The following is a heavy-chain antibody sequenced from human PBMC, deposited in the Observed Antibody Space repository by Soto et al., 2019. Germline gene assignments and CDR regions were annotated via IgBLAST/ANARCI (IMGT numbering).Heavy chain of an antibody. CDR3: AHLACYGSGSYTY. J-gene: IGHJ4*02. Sequence: QITLKESGPPLVKPTQTLMLTCTFSGFSLSTSGVGVGCMRQPPGKALEWLASVYWDDDKRYSPSLESRLTITNGTSTNQVVLTLSDMDPVDTATYYCAHLACYGSGSYTYWGQGNLVTVSS. D-gene: IGHD3-10*01. CDR2: VYWDDDK. CDR1: GFSLSTSGVG. V-gene: IGHV2-5*02.